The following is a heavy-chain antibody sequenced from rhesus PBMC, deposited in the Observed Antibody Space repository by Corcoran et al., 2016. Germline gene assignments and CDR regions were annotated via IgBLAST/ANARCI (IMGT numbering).Heavy chain of an antibody. D-gene: IGHD3-3*01. J-gene: IGHJ4*01. V-gene: IGHV2-1*01. CDR3: ARRRGDIWTGYCPFFDD. CDR2: IYWDDDK. CDR1: GFSLRTGGIG. Sequence: QVTLKESGPALVKPTQTLTLTCTFSGFSLRTGGIGVGWIRQPSRKTLEWLAPIYWDDDKRHSKSLKSRLTIYKDNSKNQVVLTMTNRDPVDTATYDCARRRGDIWTGYCPFFDDWGQGGLVTVSS.